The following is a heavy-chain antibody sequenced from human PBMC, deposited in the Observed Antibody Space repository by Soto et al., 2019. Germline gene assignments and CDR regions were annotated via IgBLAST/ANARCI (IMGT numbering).Heavy chain of an antibody. CDR3: AREAHYYCYVMDV. Sequence: GGSLRLSCAASGFTFSSYWMHWVRQAPGKGLVWVSRINSDGSSTSYADSVKGRFTISRDNAKNTLYLQMNSLRAEDTAVYYCAREAHYYCYVMDVWCQGTTVTVAS. CDR1: GFTFSSYW. J-gene: IGHJ6*02. CDR2: INSDGSST. V-gene: IGHV3-74*01.